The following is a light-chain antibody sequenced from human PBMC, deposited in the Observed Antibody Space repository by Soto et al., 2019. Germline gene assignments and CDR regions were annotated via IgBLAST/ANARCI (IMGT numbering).Light chain of an antibody. CDR1: QSISSW. Sequence: DIKMTQSPSTLSASVGDRVTITCRASQSISSWLAWYQQKPGKAPKLLIYDASSLESGVPSRFSGSGSGTEFTLTISSLQPDDFATYYCQHQRTFGQGTKVEIK. J-gene: IGKJ1*01. V-gene: IGKV1-5*01. CDR3: QHQRT. CDR2: DAS.